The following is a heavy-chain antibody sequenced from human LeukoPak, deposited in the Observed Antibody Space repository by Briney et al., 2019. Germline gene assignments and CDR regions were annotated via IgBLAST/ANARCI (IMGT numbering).Heavy chain of an antibody. J-gene: IGHJ5*02. Sequence: GGSLRLSCAASGFTFSSYAMSWVRQAPGKGLEWVSAISGSGGSTYYADSVKGRFTISRDNSKNTLYLQMNSLRAEDTAVYYCAKDHVNGVVIIPEGWFDPWGQGTLVTVSS. CDR2: ISGSGGST. CDR1: GFTFSSYA. V-gene: IGHV3-23*01. D-gene: IGHD3-3*01. CDR3: AKDHVNGVVIIPEGWFDP.